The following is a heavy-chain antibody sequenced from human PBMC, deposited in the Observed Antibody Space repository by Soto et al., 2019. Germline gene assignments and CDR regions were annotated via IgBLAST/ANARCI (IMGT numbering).Heavy chain of an antibody. D-gene: IGHD5-12*01. CDR1: GATFSGNF. CDR3: TRDRSVANFQY. J-gene: IGHJ4*02. V-gene: IGHV1-2*02. CDR2: INPDNGDT. Sequence: QVQLVQSGAEVREPGASVKVSCKPSGATFSGNFFHWVRQAPGQGLEWMGWINPDNGDTNYAQKFQDRVTMTRDTAISTAYMDLSRLRSDDTAVYFCTRDRSVANFQYWGQGTLVTVSS.